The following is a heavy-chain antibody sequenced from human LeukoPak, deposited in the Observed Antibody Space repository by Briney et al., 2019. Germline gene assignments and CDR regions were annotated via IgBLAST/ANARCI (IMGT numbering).Heavy chain of an antibody. CDR3: ARVLRGYSYGRQGFDP. V-gene: IGHV1-18*01. CDR2: ISAYNGNT. D-gene: IGHD5-18*01. J-gene: IGHJ5*02. Sequence: GASVKVSCKASGYTFTSYGISWVRQAPGQGLEWMGWISAYNGNTNYAQKLQGRVTMTTDTSTSTAYMELRSLRSDDTAVYYCARVLRGYSYGRQGFDPWGQGTLVTVSS. CDR1: GYTFTSYG.